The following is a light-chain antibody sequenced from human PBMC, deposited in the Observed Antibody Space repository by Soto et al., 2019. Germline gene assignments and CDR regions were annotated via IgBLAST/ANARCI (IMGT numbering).Light chain of an antibody. V-gene: IGKV3-15*01. CDR2: GAS. CDR1: QSVSSI. CDR3: QQYNNWPGT. J-gene: IGKJ3*01. Sequence: EIVMTQSPATLSVSPGESATLSCRASQSVSSILAWYQQKPGQAPRLLIYGASTRATGIPARFSGSGSGTEFTLTISSLQSEDFAVYYCQQYNNWPGTFGPGTKVDIK.